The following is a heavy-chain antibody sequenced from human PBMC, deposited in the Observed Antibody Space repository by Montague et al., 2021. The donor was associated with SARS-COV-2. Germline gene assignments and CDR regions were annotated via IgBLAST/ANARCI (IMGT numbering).Heavy chain of an antibody. J-gene: IGHJ4*02. CDR2: IDWDDDK. V-gene: IGHV2-70*01. CDR1: GFSLSTSGMR. CDR3: ARSYGTTVVTRAFDY. Sequence: PALVKPTQTLTLTCTFSGFSLSTSGMRVSWIRQPPGKALEWLTLIDWDDDKYYSTSLKTRLTISKDTSKNQVVLTMTIMDPVDTATYYCARSYGTTVVTRAFDYWGQGTLVTVSS. D-gene: IGHD4-23*01.